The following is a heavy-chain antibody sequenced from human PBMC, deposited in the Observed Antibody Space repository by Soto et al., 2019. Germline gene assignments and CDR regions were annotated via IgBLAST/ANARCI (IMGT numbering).Heavy chain of an antibody. CDR3: AGTTIAVSGTGGFDY. J-gene: IGHJ4*01. Sequence: SVKVSCKASGGTFSSYAISWERPATGHGLEWMGGRIPICGTANYAQKLQGRVTITADESTSTAYMELSSLRSEGTAVYYCAGTTIAVSGTGGFDYWG. V-gene: IGHV1-69*13. CDR2: RIPICGTA. D-gene: IGHD6-19*01. CDR1: GGTFSSYA.